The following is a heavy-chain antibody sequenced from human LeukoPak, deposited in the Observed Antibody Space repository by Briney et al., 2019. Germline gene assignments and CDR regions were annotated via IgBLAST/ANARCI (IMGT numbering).Heavy chain of an antibody. CDR2: IYYSGST. J-gene: IGHJ4*02. Sequence: SQTLSLTCTVSGGSISSGSYYWSWIRQPAGKGLEWIGRIYYSGSTNYNPSLKSRVTISVDTSKNQFSLKLSSVTAADTAVYYCAREASGHYYGSGRFDYWGRGTLVTVSS. D-gene: IGHD3-10*01. V-gene: IGHV4-61*02. CDR3: AREASGHYYGSGRFDY. CDR1: GGSISSGSYY.